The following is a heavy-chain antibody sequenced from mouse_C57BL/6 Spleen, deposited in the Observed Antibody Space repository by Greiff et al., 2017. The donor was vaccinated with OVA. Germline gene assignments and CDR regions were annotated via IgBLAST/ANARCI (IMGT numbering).Heavy chain of an antibody. Sequence: VQLQQPGAELVRPGSSVKLSCKASGYTFTSYWMHWVKQRPIQGLEWIGNIDPSDSETHYNQKFKDKATLTVDKSSSTAYMQLSSLTSEDSAVYDCARGEGLPGNLYYFDYWGQGTTLIVSS. D-gene: IGHD2-4*01. CDR1: GYTFTSYW. V-gene: IGHV1-52*01. CDR3: ARGEGLPGNLYYFDY. CDR2: IDPSDSET. J-gene: IGHJ2*01.